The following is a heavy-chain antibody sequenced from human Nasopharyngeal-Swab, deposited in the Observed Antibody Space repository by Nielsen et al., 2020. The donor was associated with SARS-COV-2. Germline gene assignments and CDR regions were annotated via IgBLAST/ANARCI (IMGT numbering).Heavy chain of an antibody. CDR1: GFTFSSYA. J-gene: IGHJ1*01. CDR3: AKAPRGITMSYFQH. D-gene: IGHD3-10*02. CDR2: ISGSGGST. V-gene: IGHV3-23*01. Sequence: GGSLRLSCAASGFTFSSYAMSWVRQAPGKGLEWVSAISGSGGSTYYADSVKGRFTISRDNSKNTLYLQMNGLRAEDTAVYYCAKAPRGITMSYFQHWGQGTLVTVSS.